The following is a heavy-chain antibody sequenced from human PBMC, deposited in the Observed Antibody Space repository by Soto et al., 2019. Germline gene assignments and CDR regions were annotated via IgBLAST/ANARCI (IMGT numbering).Heavy chain of an antibody. V-gene: IGHV4-59*01. Sequence: PSETLSLTCTVSGGSISSYYWSWIRQPPGKGLEWIGYIYYSGSTNYNPSLKSRVTISVDTSKNQFSLKLSSVTAADTAVYYCARDLRLERRFYYYYGMDVWGQGTTVT. J-gene: IGHJ6*02. CDR3: ARDLRLERRFYYYYGMDV. CDR2: IYYSGST. CDR1: GGSISSYY. D-gene: IGHD1-1*01.